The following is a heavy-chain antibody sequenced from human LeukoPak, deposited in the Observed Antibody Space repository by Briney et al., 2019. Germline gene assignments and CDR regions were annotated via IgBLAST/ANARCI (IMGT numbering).Heavy chain of an antibody. Sequence: GGSLRLSCAASRFTFSDYYMSWIRQAPGKGLEWVSYISSSSSYTNYADSVKGRFTISRDNAKNSLYLQMNSLRAEDTAVYYCARERIAAAGTPFDYWGQGTLVTVSS. CDR2: ISSSSSYT. J-gene: IGHJ4*02. D-gene: IGHD6-13*01. CDR3: ARERIAAAGTPFDY. V-gene: IGHV3-11*06. CDR1: RFTFSDYY.